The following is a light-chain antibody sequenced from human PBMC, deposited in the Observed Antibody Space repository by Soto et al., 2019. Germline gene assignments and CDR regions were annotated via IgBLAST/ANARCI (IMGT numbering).Light chain of an antibody. CDR3: SSYAGRNTFV. CDR1: SSDVGFDNY. Sequence: QSALTQPPSASGSPGQSVTISCTGTSSDVGFDNYVSWYQQHPGKDPKLMIYEVNKRPSGVPYRFSGSKSGNTASLTFSGLQAEDEAEYHCSSYAGRNTFVFGTGTKLTVL. J-gene: IGLJ1*01. CDR2: EVN. V-gene: IGLV2-8*01.